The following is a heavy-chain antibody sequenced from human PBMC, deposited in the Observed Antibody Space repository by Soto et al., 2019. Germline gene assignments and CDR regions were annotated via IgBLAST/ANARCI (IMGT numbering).Heavy chain of an antibody. J-gene: IGHJ4*02. CDR3: ARGYSSSWYYFDY. CDR1: NGSISSRSSY. CDR2: IYYIGNT. Sequence: SETLSLTCIVSNGSISSRSSYWGWIRQTPGKGLEWIGSIYYIGNTYYNPSLKSRVTISIDTSKNQFSLKLSSVTAADTAVYYCARGYSSSWYYFDYWGQGTLVTVSS. D-gene: IGHD6-13*01. V-gene: IGHV4-39*07.